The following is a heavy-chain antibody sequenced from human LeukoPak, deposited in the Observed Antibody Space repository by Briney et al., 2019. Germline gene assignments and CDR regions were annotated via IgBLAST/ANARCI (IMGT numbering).Heavy chain of an antibody. Sequence: GGSLRLSCAASGFTFSSYGMHWVRQDPGKGLEWVAAISYDGRNKEYVDSVKGRFTISRDNSKNTLYLQMNSLRAEDTAVYNCAKDRGYSHGFDYWGQGTLVTVSS. CDR3: AKDRGYSHGFDY. J-gene: IGHJ4*02. V-gene: IGHV3-30*18. CDR2: ISYDGRNK. CDR1: GFTFSSYG. D-gene: IGHD5-18*01.